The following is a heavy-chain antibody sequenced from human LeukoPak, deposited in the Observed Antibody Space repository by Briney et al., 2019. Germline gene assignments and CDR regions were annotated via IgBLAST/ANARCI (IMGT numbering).Heavy chain of an antibody. V-gene: IGHV3-30*03. CDR3: ARDHYYDSVFGYYYYGMDV. D-gene: IGHD3-22*01. J-gene: IGHJ6*02. Sequence: GGSLRPSCAASGFTFSSYGMHWVRQAPGKGLEWVAVISYDGSNKYYADSVKGRSTISRDNSKNTLYLQMNSLRAEDTAVYYCARDHYYDSVFGYYYYGMDVWGQGTTVTVSS. CDR2: ISYDGSNK. CDR1: GFTFSSYG.